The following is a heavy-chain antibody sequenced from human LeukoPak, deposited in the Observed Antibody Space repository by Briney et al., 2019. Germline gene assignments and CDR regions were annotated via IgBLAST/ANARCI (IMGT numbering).Heavy chain of an antibody. D-gene: IGHD1-26*01. J-gene: IGHJ6*03. CDR2: IYSSGST. CDR3: ARGDHYYMDV. Sequence: TASETLSLTCSVSGGSISSYYWSWIRQPPGKGLEWIGYIYSSGSTNYNPSLKSRVTISADTSKNQFSLKLSSVTAADAAVYYCARGDHYYMDVWGKGTTVTVPS. CDR1: GGSISSYY. V-gene: IGHV4-59*01.